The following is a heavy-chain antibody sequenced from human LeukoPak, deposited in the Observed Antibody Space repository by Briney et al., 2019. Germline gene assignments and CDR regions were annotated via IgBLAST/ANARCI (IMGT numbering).Heavy chain of an antibody. Sequence: GRSLRLSCAASGLTFSSYALRWVRPAPEKGLGWVAVISNVETNKYYADSVKGRFTISRDNSKNTLYLQMNSLRPEDTAVYYCARDSGRYISGQGPYYYLGMNVWGQGTTVTVSS. J-gene: IGHJ6*02. CDR3: ARDSGRYISGQGPYYYLGMNV. V-gene: IGHV3-30-3*01. CDR2: ISNVETNK. CDR1: GLTFSSYA. D-gene: IGHD6-19*01.